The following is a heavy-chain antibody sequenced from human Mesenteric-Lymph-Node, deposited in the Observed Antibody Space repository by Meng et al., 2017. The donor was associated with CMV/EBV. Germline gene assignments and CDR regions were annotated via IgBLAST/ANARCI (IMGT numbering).Heavy chain of an antibody. CDR3: VREEREPGILDY. D-gene: IGHD1-14*01. V-gene: IGHV1-46*01. Sequence: GESLKISCAASGFTFSSYGMHWVRQAPGQGLEWMGVFNPTAATSSHAQKFQGRVAMTSDTATTTIYMELSSLTSEDTAVYYCVREEREPGILDYWGQGTLVTVSS. CDR2: FNPTAATS. CDR1: GFTFSSYG. J-gene: IGHJ4*02.